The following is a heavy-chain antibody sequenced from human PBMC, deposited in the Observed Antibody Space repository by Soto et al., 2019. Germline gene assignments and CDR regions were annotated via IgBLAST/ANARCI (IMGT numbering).Heavy chain of an antibody. CDR1: GGSISSSSYY. J-gene: IGHJ6*02. V-gene: IGHV4-39*01. CDR2: IYYSGST. Sequence: SETLSLTCTVSGGSISSSSYYWGWIRQPPGKGLEWIGSIYYSGSTYYNPSLKSRVTISVDTSKNQFSLKLSSVTAADTAVYYCARLDVDHYYYYGXDVWGQGTTVTVSS. D-gene: IGHD3-9*01. CDR3: ARLDVDHYYYYGXDV.